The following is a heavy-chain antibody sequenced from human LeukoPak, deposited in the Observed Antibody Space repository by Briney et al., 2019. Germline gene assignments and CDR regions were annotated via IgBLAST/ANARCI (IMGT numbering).Heavy chain of an antibody. J-gene: IGHJ5*02. CDR1: GFTFSGYA. Sequence: GGSLGLSCAASGFTFSGYAMSWVRQAPGKGLEWVSAISASGGTTYYADSVKGRFTISRDNSKNTLYLQMSGLRAEDTAVYYCAKEPREYCSSTSCPNRIDPWGQGTLVTVSS. CDR3: AKEPREYCSSTSCPNRIDP. V-gene: IGHV3-23*01. CDR2: ISASGGTT. D-gene: IGHD2-2*01.